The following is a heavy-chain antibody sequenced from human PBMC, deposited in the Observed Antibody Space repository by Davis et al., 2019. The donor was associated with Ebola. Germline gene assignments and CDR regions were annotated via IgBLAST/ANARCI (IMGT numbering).Heavy chain of an antibody. J-gene: IGHJ4*02. CDR1: GFTFSDYY. D-gene: IGHD5-18*01. Sequence: GESLKISCAASGFTFSDYYMSWIRQAPGKGLEWVSVIYSGGSTYYADSVKGRFTISRDNSKNTLYLQMNSLRAEDTAVYYCASTSGYSYGYDPLVWGQGTLVTVSS. CDR3: ASTSGYSYGYDPLV. CDR2: IYSGGST. V-gene: IGHV3-66*01.